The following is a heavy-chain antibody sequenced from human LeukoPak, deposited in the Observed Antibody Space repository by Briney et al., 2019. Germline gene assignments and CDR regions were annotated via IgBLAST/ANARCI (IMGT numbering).Heavy chain of an antibody. CDR2: IKSKTDGGTT. D-gene: IGHD3-3*01. CDR1: GFTSSNAW. J-gene: IGHJ4*02. Sequence: SGGSLRLSCAASGFTSSNAWMSWVRQAPGKGLEWVGRIKSKTDGGTTDYAAPVKGRFTISRDDSKNTLYLQMNSLKTEDTAVYYCTTETEYYDFWSGSPVTYFDYWGQGTLVTVSS. V-gene: IGHV3-15*01. CDR3: TTETEYYDFWSGSPVTYFDY.